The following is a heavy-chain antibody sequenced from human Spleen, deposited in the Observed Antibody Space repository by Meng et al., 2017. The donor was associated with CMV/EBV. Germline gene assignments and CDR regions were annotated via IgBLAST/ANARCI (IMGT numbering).Heavy chain of an antibody. J-gene: IGHJ6*02. CDR2: ISSTSTYI. CDR1: GFTFNSYS. Sequence: GESLKISCAASGFTFNSYSMNWVRQAPGKGLEWVSFISSTSTYIYYADSVEGRFTISRDNSKNTLYLQMNSLRAEDTAVYYCAKLLPSTYCSSTSCNVLRFLEWPLKAHYYGMDVWGQGTTVTVSS. CDR3: AKLLPSTYCSSTSCNVLRFLEWPLKAHYYGMDV. V-gene: IGHV3-21*01. D-gene: IGHD2-2*01.